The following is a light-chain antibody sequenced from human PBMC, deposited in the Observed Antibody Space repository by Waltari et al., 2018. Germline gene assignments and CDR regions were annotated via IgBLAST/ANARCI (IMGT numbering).Light chain of an antibody. Sequence: EIVLTQSPGTLSLSPGERATLSCRASQSVNNYLAWFQQKPGQAPRLLIHGASSRATGIPDRISGSGSGTDFTLTISRLEPQDFAVYYCQQYSSSPLTFGPGTKVDIK. J-gene: IGKJ3*01. V-gene: IGKV3-20*01. CDR3: QQYSSSPLT. CDR2: GAS. CDR1: QSVNNY.